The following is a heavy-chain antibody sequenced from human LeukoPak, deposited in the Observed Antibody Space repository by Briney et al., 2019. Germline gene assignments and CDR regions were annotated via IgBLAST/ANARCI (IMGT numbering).Heavy chain of an antibody. D-gene: IGHD2-2*01. CDR2: INHSGST. J-gene: IGHJ4*02. Sequence: SETLSLTCAVYGGSFSGYYWSWIRQPPGKGLEWIGEINHSGSTNYNPSPKSRVTISVDTSKNQFSLKLSSVTAADTAVYYCARLAYCSSTRCRRGYYFDYWGQGTLVTVSS. CDR1: GGSFSGYY. V-gene: IGHV4-34*01. CDR3: ARLAYCSSTRCRRGYYFDY.